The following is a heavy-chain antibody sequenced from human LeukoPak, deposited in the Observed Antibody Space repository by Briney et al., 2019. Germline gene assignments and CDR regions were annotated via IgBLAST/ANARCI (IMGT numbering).Heavy chain of an antibody. CDR2: MNPNSGNT. Sequence: ASVKVSCKASGYTFTSYDINWVRQATGQELEWMGWMNPNSGNTGYAQKLQGRVTMTTDTSTSTAYMELRSPRSDDTAVYYCARVPARPRTVTTSNWFDPWGQGTLVTVSS. J-gene: IGHJ5*02. D-gene: IGHD4-17*01. CDR1: GYTFTSYD. V-gene: IGHV1-8*01. CDR3: ARVPARPRTVTTSNWFDP.